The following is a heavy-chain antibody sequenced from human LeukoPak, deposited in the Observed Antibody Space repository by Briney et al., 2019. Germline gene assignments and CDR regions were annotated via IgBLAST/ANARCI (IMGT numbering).Heavy chain of an antibody. CDR1: GFTFSSYA. Sequence: GGFLRLSCAASGFTFSSYAMSWVRQAPGKGLEWVSAISGSGGSTYYADSVKGRFTISRDNSKNTLYLQMNSLRAEDTAVYYCAKDVGTMIVVVITIDYWGQGTLVTVSS. D-gene: IGHD3-22*01. CDR2: ISGSGGST. V-gene: IGHV3-23*01. CDR3: AKDVGTMIVVVITIDY. J-gene: IGHJ4*02.